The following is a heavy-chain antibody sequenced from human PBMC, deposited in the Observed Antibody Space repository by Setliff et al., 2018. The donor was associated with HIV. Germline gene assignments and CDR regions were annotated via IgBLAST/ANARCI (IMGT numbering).Heavy chain of an antibody. D-gene: IGHD1-26*01. CDR1: GFTFSSYP. V-gene: IGHV3-30*04. J-gene: IGHJ4*02. CDR2: IAFDGSNK. CDR3: ARAKPHLRRSGSYWLVDY. Sequence: GGSLRLSCAPSGFTFSSYPIHWVRQAPGKGLEWVAVIAFDGSNKHYADSVKGRFTISRDNAKNSLYLQMNSLRAEDTAVYHCARAKPHLRRSGSYWLVDYWGQGTLVTVSS.